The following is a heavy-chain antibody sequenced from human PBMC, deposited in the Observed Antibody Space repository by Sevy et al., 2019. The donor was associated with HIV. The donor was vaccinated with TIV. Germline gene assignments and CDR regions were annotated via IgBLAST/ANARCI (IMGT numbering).Heavy chain of an antibody. CDR1: GFTFSSYG. V-gene: IGHV3-33*01. CDR3: ARDLDYGDKYYFDY. Sequence: GSLRLSCAASGFTFSSYGMHWVRQAPGKGLEWVAVIWYDGSNKYYADSVKGRFTISSDNSKNTLYLQMNSLRAEDTAVYYCARDLDYGDKYYFDYWGQGTLVTVSS. J-gene: IGHJ4*02. D-gene: IGHD4-17*01. CDR2: IWYDGSNK.